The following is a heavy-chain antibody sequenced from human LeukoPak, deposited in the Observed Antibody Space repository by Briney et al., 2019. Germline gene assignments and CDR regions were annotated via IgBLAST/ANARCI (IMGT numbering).Heavy chain of an antibody. CDR3: ARGAAAAGGY. CDR2: IYYSGST. D-gene: IGHD6-13*01. V-gene: IGHV4-59*01. J-gene: IGHJ4*02. Sequence: SETLSLTCTVSGGSISSYYWSWIRQPPGKGLEWIGYIYYSGSTNYNPSLKSQVTISVDTSKNQFSLKLSSVTAADTAVYYCARGAAAAGGYWGQGTLVTVSS. CDR1: GGSISSYY.